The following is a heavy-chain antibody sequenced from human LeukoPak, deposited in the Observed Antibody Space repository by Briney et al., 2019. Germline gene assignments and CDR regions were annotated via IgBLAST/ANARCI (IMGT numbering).Heavy chain of an antibody. D-gene: IGHD3-10*01. J-gene: IGHJ5*02. CDR1: GGSISSSSYY. V-gene: IGHV4-39*01. CDR3: ARWRPYYYGSGASGFDP. Sequence: SETLFLTCTVSGGSISSSSYYWGWIRQPPGKGLEWIGSIYYSGSTYYSPSLKSRVTISVDTSKNQFSLKLSSVTAADTAVYYCARWRPYYYGSGASGFDPWGQGTLVTVSS. CDR2: IYYSGST.